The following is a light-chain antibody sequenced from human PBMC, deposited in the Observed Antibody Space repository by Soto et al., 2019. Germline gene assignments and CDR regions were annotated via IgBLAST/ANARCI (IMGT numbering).Light chain of an antibody. V-gene: IGLV2-23*02. CDR1: SSDVGTYNL. CDR2: EVT. Sequence: QSALAQPASVSGAAEQSVTISGTGTSSDVGTYNLVSWYQQHPGKAPKLIIYEVTERPSGVSNRFSGSKFGNTASLTISGLLPEDEADYYCCSYGGSSALPYVFGTGTKVTVL. CDR3: CSYGGSSALPYV. J-gene: IGLJ1*01.